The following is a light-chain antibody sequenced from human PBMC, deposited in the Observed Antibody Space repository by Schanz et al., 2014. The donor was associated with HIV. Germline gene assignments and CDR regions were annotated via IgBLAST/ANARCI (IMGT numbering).Light chain of an antibody. Sequence: EIVLTQSPGSLSLSPGGRATLSCGASQRLSSSYLAWYQQKRDQPPRLVIYATSTRAAGIPARFSGTGSGTDFTLTISRLEPEDFAVYYCQHYGTFGQGTKLEIK. CDR2: ATS. J-gene: IGKJ2*01. V-gene: IGKV3-20*01. CDR1: QRLSSSY. CDR3: QHYGT.